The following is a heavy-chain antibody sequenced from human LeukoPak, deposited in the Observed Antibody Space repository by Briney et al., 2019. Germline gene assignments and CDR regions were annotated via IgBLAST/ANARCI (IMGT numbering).Heavy chain of an antibody. CDR2: ISSSGGST. D-gene: IGHD2-15*01. J-gene: IGHJ4*02. V-gene: IGHV3-23*01. CDR1: GFTFSSYA. Sequence: SGGSLRLSCAASGFTFSSYAMSWVRQAPGKGLEWVSAISSSGGSTYYADSVKGRFTISRDNSKNTLYLQMNSLRAEDTAVYYCAKGYCSGGSCYSGLFDYWGQGTLVTVSS. CDR3: AKGYCSGGSCYSGLFDY.